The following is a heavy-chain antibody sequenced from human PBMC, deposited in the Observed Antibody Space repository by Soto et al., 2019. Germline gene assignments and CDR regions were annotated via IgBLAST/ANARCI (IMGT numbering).Heavy chain of an antibody. D-gene: IGHD2-21*01. CDR2: VKSKAYGETT. CDR3: TACRDYCAGLVAFAF. Sequence: EVQLVESGGGLVEPGGSLRLSCAVSGFTFTNAWMNWVRQAPGKGLEWIGRVKSKAYGETTDYAAPVKGRFTISRDDSKDTVYLQMNSLKIEDTVVYYCTACRDYCAGLVAFAFWGQGTMVTVSS. CDR1: GFTFTNAW. J-gene: IGHJ3*01. V-gene: IGHV3-15*01.